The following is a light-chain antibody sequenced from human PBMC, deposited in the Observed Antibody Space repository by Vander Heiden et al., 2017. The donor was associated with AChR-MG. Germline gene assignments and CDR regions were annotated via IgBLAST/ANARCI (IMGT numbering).Light chain of an antibody. J-gene: IGKJ1*01. CDR1: QSVRSNY. CDR2: GTS. CDR3: QQDGSSHPWT. V-gene: IGKV3-20*01. Sequence: EIVLTQSPGTLSLSPRERATLSCTVSQSVRSNYLAWYQQKPGQAPRLLVYGTSSRATGIPDRVSGSGYGTDFTLTISRREPEDFAVYYCQQDGSSHPWTFGQGTKVEIK.